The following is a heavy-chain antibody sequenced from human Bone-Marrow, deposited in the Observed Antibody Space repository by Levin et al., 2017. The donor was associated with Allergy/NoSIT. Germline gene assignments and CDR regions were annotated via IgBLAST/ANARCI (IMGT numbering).Heavy chain of an antibody. Sequence: SQTLSLPCTVSGGSIRNDDWSWIRQPPGKGLEWIGYLQYNGRSNYNPSLKSRLTMSKDSSKNQFSLTLSAVTAADTAVYYCARRVAGSTSWFDPWGLGTLVIVSS. V-gene: IGHV4-59*08. D-gene: IGHD1-26*01. CDR3: ARRVAGSTSWFDP. J-gene: IGHJ5*02. CDR1: GGSIRNDD. CDR2: LQYNGRS.